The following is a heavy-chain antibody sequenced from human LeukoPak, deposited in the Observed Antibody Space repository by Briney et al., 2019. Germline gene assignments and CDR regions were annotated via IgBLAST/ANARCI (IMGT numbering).Heavy chain of an antibody. CDR2: IYYSGST. V-gene: IGHV4-59*01. J-gene: IGHJ4*02. CDR1: GGSISSYY. CDR3: ARSTMVTSFVDY. Sequence: PSENLSLTCTVSGGSISSYYWSWIRQPPGKGLEWIGYIYYSGSTNYNPSLKSRVTISVDTSKNQFSLKLSSVTAADTAVYYCARSTMVTSFVDYWGQGTLVTVSS. D-gene: IGHD3-10*01.